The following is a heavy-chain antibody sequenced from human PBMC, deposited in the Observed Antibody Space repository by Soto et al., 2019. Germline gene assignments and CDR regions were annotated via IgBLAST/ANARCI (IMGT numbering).Heavy chain of an antibody. D-gene: IGHD1-26*01. CDR2: VSGANDKT. Sequence: ASVKVSCKASGYTFTSYAIHWVRQGPGQSLEWMGSVSGANDKTKYSQKFQGRVTITRDTSASTAYMELSSLRSEDTDVYYCARAPGNYYYYAMDVWGQGTTVTVSS. V-gene: IGHV1-3*01. CDR1: GYTFTSYA. CDR3: ARAPGNYYYYAMDV. J-gene: IGHJ6*01.